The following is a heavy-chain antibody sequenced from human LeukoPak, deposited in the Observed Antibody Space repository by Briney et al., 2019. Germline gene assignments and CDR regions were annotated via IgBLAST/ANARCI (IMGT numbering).Heavy chain of an antibody. CDR2: ISYDGSNK. Sequence: GGSLRLSCAASGFTFSSYGMHWVRQAPGKGLEWVAVISYDGSNKYYADSVKDRFTISRDNSKNTLYLQMNSLRAEDTAVYYCAKMVIAAAAARDYWGQGTLVTVSS. D-gene: IGHD6-13*01. CDR1: GFTFSSYG. J-gene: IGHJ4*02. CDR3: AKMVIAAAAARDY. V-gene: IGHV3-30*18.